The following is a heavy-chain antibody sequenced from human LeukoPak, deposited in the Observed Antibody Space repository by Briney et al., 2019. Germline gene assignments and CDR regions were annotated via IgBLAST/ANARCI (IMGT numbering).Heavy chain of an antibody. J-gene: IGHJ4*02. CDR2: ISAYNGNT. CDR1: GGTFSSYA. Sequence: ASVKVSCKASGGTFSSYAISWVRQAPGQGLEWMGWISAYNGNTNYAQKLQGRVTMTTDTSTSTAYMELRSLRSDDTAVYYCARVHIVVVVAATSPPDYWGQGTLVTVSS. D-gene: IGHD2-15*01. V-gene: IGHV1-18*01. CDR3: ARVHIVVVVAATSPPDY.